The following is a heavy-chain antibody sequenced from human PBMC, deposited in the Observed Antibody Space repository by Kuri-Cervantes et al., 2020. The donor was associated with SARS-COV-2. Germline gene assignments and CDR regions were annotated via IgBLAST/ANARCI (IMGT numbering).Heavy chain of an antibody. V-gene: IGHV3-7*01. J-gene: IGHJ4*02. CDR2: IKQDGSEK. D-gene: IGHD3-22*01. Sequence: GESLKISCAASGFTFGTYWMTWVRQAPGKGLEWVANIKQDGSEKYYVDSVKGRFTISRDNAKNSLYLQMNSLRAEDTAVYYCAKGGNPMIVVVTIDYWGQGTLVTVSS. CDR1: GFTFGTYW. CDR3: AKGGNPMIVVVTIDY.